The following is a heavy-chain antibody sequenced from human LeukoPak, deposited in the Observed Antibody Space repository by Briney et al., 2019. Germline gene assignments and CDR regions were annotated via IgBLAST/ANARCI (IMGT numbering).Heavy chain of an antibody. CDR1: GFTFSSYY. CDR3: ARGAAAAGIDASAI. V-gene: IGHV3-21*01. J-gene: IGHJ3*02. D-gene: IGHD6-13*01. Sequence: PGGSLRLSCAGSGFTFSSYYMNWVRQAPGKGLEWVSSISSSSSYIYYADSVKGRFTISRDNAKNSLYLQMKSLRAEDTAVYYCARGAAAAGIDASAIWGHGKIVTVSP. CDR2: ISSSSSYI.